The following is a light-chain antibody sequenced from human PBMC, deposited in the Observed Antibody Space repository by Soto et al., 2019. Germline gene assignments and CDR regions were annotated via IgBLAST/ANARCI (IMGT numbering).Light chain of an antibody. Sequence: QSVLTQPASVSGSPGQSITISGTGTSSDVGAYEYVSWYQQHPGKAPKLLIYDVSNRPSGVSTRFSGSKSGNTASLTISGLQAEDEGDYYCTSYTTRRLYVFGSGTKVTVL. V-gene: IGLV2-14*03. CDR1: SSDVGAYEY. CDR3: TSYTTRRLYV. CDR2: DVS. J-gene: IGLJ1*01.